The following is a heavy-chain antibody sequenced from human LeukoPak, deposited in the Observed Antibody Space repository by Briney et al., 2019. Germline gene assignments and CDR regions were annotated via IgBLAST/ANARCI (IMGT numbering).Heavy chain of an antibody. V-gene: IGHV4-61*09. D-gene: IGHD6-6*01. Sequence: SQTLSLTCTVSGGSISSGTYYWSWIRQPAGKGLEWIGHIYTSGSTNYNPSLKSRVTMSVDTSKNQFSLKLSSVTAADTAVYYCARDGYSSSSGWFDPWSQGTLVTVSS. J-gene: IGHJ5*02. CDR2: IYTSGST. CDR3: ARDGYSSSSGWFDP. CDR1: GGSISSGTYY.